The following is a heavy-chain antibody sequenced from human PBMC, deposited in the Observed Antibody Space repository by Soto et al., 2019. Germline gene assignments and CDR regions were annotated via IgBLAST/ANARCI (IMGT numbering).Heavy chain of an antibody. CDR3: AYSPGWYRHDV. V-gene: IGHV4-4*02. CDR2: TLHSGST. Sequence: QVQLQESGPGLVKPSGTLSLTCAVSGDSISSSKWWTWVRQPPGKGLEWIGDTLHSGSTNYNPSLKCRIIISVDKSKNQFSLELTSVTAAATAVYYCAYSPGWYRHDVLGPGTLVIVSP. J-gene: IGHJ3*01. D-gene: IGHD6-19*01. CDR1: GDSISSSKW.